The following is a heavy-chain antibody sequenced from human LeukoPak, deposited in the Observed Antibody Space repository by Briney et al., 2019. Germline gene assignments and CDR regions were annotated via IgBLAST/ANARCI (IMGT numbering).Heavy chain of an antibody. CDR2: ISGGGRTT. CDR1: EFIFSNYA. V-gene: IGHV3-23*01. D-gene: IGHD3-3*01. Sequence: GGSLRLSCAASEFIFSNYAMTWVRQAPGEGLEWVSSISGGGRTTYYADSVKGRFTISRDNSKNTLYLQMNSLRAEDTAVYYCAKDRNYDFWSGSNWFDPWGQGTLVTVSS. CDR3: AKDRNYDFWSGSNWFDP. J-gene: IGHJ5*02.